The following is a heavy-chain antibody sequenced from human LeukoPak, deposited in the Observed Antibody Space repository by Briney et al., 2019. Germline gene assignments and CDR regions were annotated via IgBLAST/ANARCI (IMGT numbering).Heavy chain of an antibody. CDR2: ISSSGSTI. D-gene: IGHD3-10*01. V-gene: IGHV3-48*03. J-gene: IGHJ4*02. Sequence: GGSLRLFCAASGFTFSSYEMNWVRQAPGKGLEWVSYISSSGSTIYYADSVKGRFTISRDNAKNSLYLQLNSLRAEDTAVYYCARDDEYGSGSSNAYWGQGTLVTVSS. CDR1: GFTFSSYE. CDR3: ARDDEYGSGSSNAY.